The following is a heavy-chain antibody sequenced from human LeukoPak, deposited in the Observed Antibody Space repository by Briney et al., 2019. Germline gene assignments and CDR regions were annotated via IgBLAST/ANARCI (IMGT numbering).Heavy chain of an antibody. Sequence: WGVLRLSCAASGFTVSSNYMSWVRQAPGKGLEWVSIIYSGGSTFYADSVKGRFTISRDNSKNTLYLQMNSLRAEDTAVYYCARRAGAYSHPYDYWGQGTLVTVSS. J-gene: IGHJ4*02. V-gene: IGHV3-53*01. CDR3: ARRAGAYSHPYDY. D-gene: IGHD4/OR15-4a*01. CDR2: IYSGGST. CDR1: GFTVSSNY.